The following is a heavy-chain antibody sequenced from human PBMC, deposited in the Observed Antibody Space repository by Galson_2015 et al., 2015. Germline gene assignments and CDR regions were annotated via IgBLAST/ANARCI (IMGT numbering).Heavy chain of an antibody. V-gene: IGHV3-23*01. CDR1: EITFSVWA. D-gene: IGHD3-10*01. J-gene: IGHJ3*02. CDR2: ISSSGGAT. CDR3: ARRSGSDAFDI. Sequence: SLRLSCADSEITFSVWAMSWVRQAPGKGLEWVSTISSSGGATYYADSVKGRLTSSRDNSRNTLYLQLNSLSAEDTAIYYCARRSGSDAFDIWGQGTMVTVSS.